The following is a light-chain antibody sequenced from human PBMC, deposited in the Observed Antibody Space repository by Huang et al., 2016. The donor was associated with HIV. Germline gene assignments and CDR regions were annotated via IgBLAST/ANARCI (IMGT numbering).Light chain of an antibody. CDR3: HQYNDWPIT. Sequence: EIVMTQSPATLSVSSVGRATLSCRASQSVSTNLACYQQKPGQAPRLLIYGESTRATGIPARFRGSGSGTEFTLTISDLQSEDFAVYYCHQYNDWPITFGPGTKVDIK. CDR1: QSVSTN. CDR2: GES. J-gene: IGKJ3*01. V-gene: IGKV3-15*01.